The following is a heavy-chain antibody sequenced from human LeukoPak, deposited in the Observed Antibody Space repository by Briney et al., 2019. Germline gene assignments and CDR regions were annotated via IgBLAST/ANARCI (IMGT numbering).Heavy chain of an antibody. J-gene: IGHJ4*02. D-gene: IGHD3-10*01. Sequence: PGRSLRLSCAASGFTFSSYGMHWVRQAPGKGLEWVAVIWYDGSNKYYADSVKGRFTISRDNSKNTLYLQMNSLRAEDTAVYYSARDPIYYGSGSPFDYWGQGTLVTVSS. CDR1: GFTFSSYG. CDR3: ARDPIYYGSGSPFDY. CDR2: IWYDGSNK. V-gene: IGHV3-33*01.